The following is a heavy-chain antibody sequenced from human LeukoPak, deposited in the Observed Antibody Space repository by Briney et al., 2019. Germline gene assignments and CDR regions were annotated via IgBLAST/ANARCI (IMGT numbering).Heavy chain of an antibody. V-gene: IGHV3-23*01. Sequence: GGSLRLSCAASGFTFNNYAMTWVRQAPGKGLEWVSSISGSGSSKYFADSVKGRFTISRDNYKNTLFLQMNGLTAEDTAVYYCSKEPYDSGGYYLEYWGQGPLVTVSS. CDR1: GFTFNNYA. CDR2: ISGSGSSK. J-gene: IGHJ4*02. CDR3: SKEPYDSGGYYLEY. D-gene: IGHD3-22*01.